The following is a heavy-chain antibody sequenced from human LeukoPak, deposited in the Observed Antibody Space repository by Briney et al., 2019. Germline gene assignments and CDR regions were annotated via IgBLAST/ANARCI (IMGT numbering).Heavy chain of an antibody. CDR1: GGSLGSRSHG. V-gene: IGHV4-39*01. CDR2: VYFTGST. D-gene: IGHD3-3*01. CDR3: ARAESGPTAFFDY. J-gene: IGHJ4*02. Sequence: PSHTLSLTCTVAGGSLGSRSHGSGCIHQFPGKGLQRIASVYFTGSTYYNPSLTSRATVSVDTSKNQFSLKLSSVTAADTAVYYCARAESGPTAFFDYWGQGTLVTVSS.